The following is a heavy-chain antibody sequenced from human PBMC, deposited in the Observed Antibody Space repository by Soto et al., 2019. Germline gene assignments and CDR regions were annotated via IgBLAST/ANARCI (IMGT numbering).Heavy chain of an antibody. CDR3: AKDRGFLIAVAGIGSY. CDR1: GFTFSSYA. J-gene: IGHJ4*02. Sequence: GGSLRLSCAASGFTFSSYAMSWVRQAPGKGLEWVSAISGSGGSTYYADSVKGRFTISRDNSKNTLYLQMNSLRAEDTAVYYCAKDRGFLIAVAGIGSYWGQGTLVTVSS. V-gene: IGHV3-23*01. CDR2: ISGSGGST. D-gene: IGHD6-19*01.